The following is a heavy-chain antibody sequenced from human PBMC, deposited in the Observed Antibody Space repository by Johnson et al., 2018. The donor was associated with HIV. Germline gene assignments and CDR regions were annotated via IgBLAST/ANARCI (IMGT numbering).Heavy chain of an antibody. D-gene: IGHD2-21*01. V-gene: IGHV3-48*04. CDR1: GFTFSSYG. CDR2: ISSSGSTI. CDR3: AKSDVVVIPEGAFDI. J-gene: IGHJ3*02. Sequence: VQLVESGGGVVQPGGSLRLSCAASGFTFSSYGMHWVRPAPGTGLEWVSYISSSGSTIYYADSVKGRFTISRDNAKNSLYLQMNSLRAEDTAVYYCAKSDVVVIPEGAFDIWGQGTMVTVSS.